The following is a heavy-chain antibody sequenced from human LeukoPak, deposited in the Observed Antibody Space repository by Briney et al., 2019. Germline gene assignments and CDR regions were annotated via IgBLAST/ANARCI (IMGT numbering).Heavy chain of an antibody. D-gene: IGHD2-2*01. J-gene: IGHJ4*02. V-gene: IGHV4-59*08. Sequence: SETLSLTCTVSGGSISSYYWIWIRQPPGKGLEWIGYIYYSGSTNYNPSLKSRVTISVDTTKNQSSLKPSSVTAADTAVYYCARHISPSVPAAVSHWGQGTLVTVSS. CDR2: IYYSGST. CDR1: GGSISSYY. CDR3: ARHISPSVPAAVSH.